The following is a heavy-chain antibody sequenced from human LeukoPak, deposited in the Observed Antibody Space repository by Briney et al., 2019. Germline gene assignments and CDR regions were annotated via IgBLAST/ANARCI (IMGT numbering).Heavy chain of an antibody. CDR2: ISAYNGNT. J-gene: IGHJ4*02. V-gene: IGHV1-18*01. Sequence: EASVKVSRKASVYTFTSYGISWVRQAPGQGLAWVGWISAYNGNTNYAQKLQGRVTMTTDTSTSTAYMELRSLRSDDTAVYYCARTQRIAAAGTTDYWGQGTLVTVSS. CDR1: VYTFTSYG. D-gene: IGHD6-13*01. CDR3: ARTQRIAAAGTTDY.